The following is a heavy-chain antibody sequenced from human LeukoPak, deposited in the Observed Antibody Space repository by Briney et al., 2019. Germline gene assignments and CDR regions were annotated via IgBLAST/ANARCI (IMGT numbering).Heavy chain of an antibody. J-gene: IGHJ4*02. CDR1: GFTFDDYA. CDR2: ISYDGSNK. CDR3: ARDLSN. Sequence: GGSLRLSCVASGFTFDDYAMHWVRQAPGKGLEWVAVISYDGSNKYYADSVKGRFTISRDNSKNTLYLQMNSLRAEDTAVYYCARDLSNWGQGTLVTVSS. V-gene: IGHV3-30-3*01.